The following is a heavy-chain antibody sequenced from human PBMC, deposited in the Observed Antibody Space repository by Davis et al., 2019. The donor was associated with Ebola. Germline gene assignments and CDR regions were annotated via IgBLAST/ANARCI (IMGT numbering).Heavy chain of an antibody. J-gene: IGHJ3*01. CDR3: ARDGLGYCSGGICFFNDFDF. CDR2: ISYDGSNK. D-gene: IGHD2-15*01. CDR1: GFTFSSYG. V-gene: IGHV3-30*03. Sequence: PGGSLRLSCAASGFTFSSYGMHWVRQAPGKGLEWVAVISYDGSNKYYADSVKGRFTISRDNSKNTLYLQMNSLRAEDTAMYYCARDGLGYCSGGICFFNDFDFWGQGTMVTVSS.